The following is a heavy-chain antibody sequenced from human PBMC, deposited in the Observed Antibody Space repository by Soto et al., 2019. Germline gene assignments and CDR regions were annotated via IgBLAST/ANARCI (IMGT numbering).Heavy chain of an antibody. V-gene: IGHV4-34*01. Sequence: SETLSLTCAVYGGSFIGYYWSWIRQPPGKGLEWIGEINHSGSTNYNPSLKSRVTISVDTSKNQFSLKLSSVTAADTAVYYCARGRDSGYDFDSDYWGQGTLVTVSS. J-gene: IGHJ4*02. D-gene: IGHD5-12*01. CDR1: GGSFIGYY. CDR2: INHSGST. CDR3: ARGRDSGYDFDSDY.